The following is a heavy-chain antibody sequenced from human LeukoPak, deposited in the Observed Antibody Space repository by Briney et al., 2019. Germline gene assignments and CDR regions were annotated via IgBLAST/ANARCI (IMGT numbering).Heavy chain of an antibody. D-gene: IGHD3-22*01. CDR2: IKQDGSEK. J-gene: IGHJ4*02. CDR3: AKDPRGYDSSGYCDY. V-gene: IGHV3-7*03. CDR1: GFTFSSYW. Sequence: GGSLRLSCVVSGFTFSSYWMSWVRQAPGKGLEWVANIKQDGSEKYYVDSVKGRFTISRDNAKNSLYLQMNSLRAEDTALYYCAKDPRGYDSSGYCDYWGQGTLVTVSS.